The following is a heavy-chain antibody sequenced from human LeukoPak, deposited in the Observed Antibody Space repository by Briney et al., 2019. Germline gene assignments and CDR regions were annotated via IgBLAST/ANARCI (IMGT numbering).Heavy chain of an antibody. CDR3: ASGLLIFF. J-gene: IGHJ3*01. CDR2: ISSSSSYI. V-gene: IGHV3-21*01. CDR1: GFTFSSYS. Sequence: GGSLRLSCAASGFTFSSYSMNWVRQAPGKGLEWVSSISSSSSYIYYADSVKGRFTISGDNAKNSLYLQMNSLRAQDTAGYYCASGLLIFFWGQGTMVTVSS. D-gene: IGHD3-3*01.